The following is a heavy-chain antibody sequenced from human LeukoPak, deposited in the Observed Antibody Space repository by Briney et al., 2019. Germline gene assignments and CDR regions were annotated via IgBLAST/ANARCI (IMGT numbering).Heavy chain of an antibody. CDR2: IWFDGSNK. Sequence: PGGSLRLSCAASGFTVSNNYMSWVRQAPGKGLEWVALIWFDGSNKYYADSVKGRFTISRDNSKNALYLQMNSLRAEDTAVYYCARDRYESNGHVDYWGQGTLVTVSS. CDR1: GFTVSNNY. J-gene: IGHJ4*02. D-gene: IGHD3-22*01. V-gene: IGHV3-33*08. CDR3: ARDRYESNGHVDY.